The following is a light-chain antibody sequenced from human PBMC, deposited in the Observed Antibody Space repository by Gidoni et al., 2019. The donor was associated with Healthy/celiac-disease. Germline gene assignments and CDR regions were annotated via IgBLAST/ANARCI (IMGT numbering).Light chain of an antibody. CDR2: LGS. Sequence: DIVMTQSPLSLPVTPGEPASISCMSSQSLLHSNGYNYLDWYLQKPGQSPQLLIYLGSNRASGVPDRFSGSGSGTDFTLKISRVEAEDVGVYYCMQALQTITFGQXTRLEIK. V-gene: IGKV2-28*01. CDR1: QSLLHSNGYNY. J-gene: IGKJ5*01. CDR3: MQALQTIT.